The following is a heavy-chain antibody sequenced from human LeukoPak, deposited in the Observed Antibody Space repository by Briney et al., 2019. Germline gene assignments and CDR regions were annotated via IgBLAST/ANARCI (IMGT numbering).Heavy chain of an antibody. J-gene: IGHJ4*02. CDR1: DGSVSSSGHY. CDR3: ARHQDGSSLFDY. CDR2: IYYSGTT. V-gene: IGHV4-39*01. D-gene: IGHD1-26*01. Sequence: SETLSLTCTVSDGSVSSSGHYWGWIRQPPGKGLEWIGSIYYSGTTYYNPSLKSRVTISVDTSNNQFSLRLSSLTAADTAVYYCARHQDGSSLFDYWGQGTLVTVSS.